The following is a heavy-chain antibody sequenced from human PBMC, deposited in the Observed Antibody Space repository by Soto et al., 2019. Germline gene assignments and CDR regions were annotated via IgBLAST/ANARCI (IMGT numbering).Heavy chain of an antibody. V-gene: IGHV1-69*06. CDR3: ARDRGYCSSTSCSEFDY. CDR1: GGTFSSYA. CDR2: IIPIFGTA. D-gene: IGHD2-2*01. Sequence: QVQLVQSGAEVKKPGSSVKVSCKASGGTFSSYAISWVRQAPGQGLEWMGGIIPIFGTANYAQKFQGRVTITADKSTSTAYMELSSLRSEDTAVYYCARDRGYCSSTSCSEFDYWGQGTLVTVSS. J-gene: IGHJ4*02.